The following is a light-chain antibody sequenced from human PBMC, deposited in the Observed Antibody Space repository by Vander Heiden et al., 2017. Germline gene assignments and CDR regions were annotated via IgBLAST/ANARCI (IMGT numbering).Light chain of an antibody. CDR1: KLGDKY. J-gene: IGLJ2*01. CDR2: QDS. Sequence: SYELTQPPSVSVSPGQTASITCSGAKLGDKYACWYQQKTGQYPVLVIYQDSKRTSGIPERFSGSNSGNTATLTISGTQAMDEADYYCQAWDSSTVVFGGGTKLTVL. V-gene: IGLV3-1*01. CDR3: QAWDSSTVV.